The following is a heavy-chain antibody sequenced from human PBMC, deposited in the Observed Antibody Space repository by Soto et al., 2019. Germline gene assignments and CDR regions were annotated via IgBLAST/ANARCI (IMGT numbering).Heavy chain of an antibody. CDR1: GFTFRSYG. CDR3: ARESEDLTSNFDY. Sequence: GGSLRLSCAASGFTFRSYGMHWARQAPGRGLEWVAVISYDGSYKSYEDSVKGRFTISRDNYKNSVYLEMNSLSAEDTAVYYCARESEDLTSNFDYWGQGTLVTVSS. J-gene: IGHJ4*02. V-gene: IGHV3-30*03. CDR2: ISYDGSYK.